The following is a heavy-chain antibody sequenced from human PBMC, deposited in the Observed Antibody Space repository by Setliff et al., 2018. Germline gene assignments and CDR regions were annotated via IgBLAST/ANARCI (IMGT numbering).Heavy chain of an antibody. CDR1: GYTFAKYG. CDR3: VRDRAAIVVGPPTAAFDI. V-gene: IGHV1-18*01. D-gene: IGHD2-15*01. CDR2: ISGYNGYT. Sequence: GASVKVSCKASGYTFAKYGTSWVRQAPGQGLEWMGWISGYNGYTVYAQKLRGRVTLTTDTSTGTAYMEVRSLRSDDTAQYYCVRDRAAIVVGPPTAAFDIWGQGTMVTVSS. J-gene: IGHJ3*02.